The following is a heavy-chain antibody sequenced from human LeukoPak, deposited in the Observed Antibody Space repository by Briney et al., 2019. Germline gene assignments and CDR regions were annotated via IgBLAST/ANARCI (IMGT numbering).Heavy chain of an antibody. CDR2: INSDGSST. D-gene: IGHD6-6*01. CDR3: AREAVSSDAFDI. V-gene: IGHV3-74*01. Sequence: GGSLRLSCAASGFTFSSYWMHWVLQAPGKGLVWVSRINSDGSSTSYADSVKGRFTISRDNAKNTLYLQMNSLRAEDTAVYYCAREAVSSDAFDIWGQGTMVTVSS. CDR1: GFTFSSYW. J-gene: IGHJ3*02.